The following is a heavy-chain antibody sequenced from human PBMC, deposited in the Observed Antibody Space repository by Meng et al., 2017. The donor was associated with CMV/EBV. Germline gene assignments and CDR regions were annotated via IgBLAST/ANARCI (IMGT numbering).Heavy chain of an antibody. CDR2: IKSKTDGGTT. CDR1: GSTFSKAW. CDR3: TTVGATFPSDY. V-gene: IGHV3-15*01. Sequence: GGLLRLSCAAPGSTFSKAWMSWARQAPGKGLEWVGRIKSKTDGGTTDYAAPVKGRFTISRDDSKNTLYLQMNSLKTEDTAVYYCTTVGATFPSDYWGQGTLVTVSS. J-gene: IGHJ4*02. D-gene: IGHD1-26*01.